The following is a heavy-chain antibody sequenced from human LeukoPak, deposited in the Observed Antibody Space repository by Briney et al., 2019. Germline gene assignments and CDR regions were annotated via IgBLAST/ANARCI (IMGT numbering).Heavy chain of an antibody. Sequence: SETLSLTCTVSGGSISSGSYYWSWIRQPAGKVLEWIGRIYTSGSTHYNPSLKSRVTLSVNTSKNQFSLKLSAVSAADTAVHYRAREVRGAIVMVVIYWLLPWRQGRQVTVS. CDR1: GGSISSGSYY. D-gene: IGHD3-10*01. CDR3: AREVRGAIVMVVIYWLLP. CDR2: IYTSGST. J-gene: IGHJ5*02. V-gene: IGHV4-61*02.